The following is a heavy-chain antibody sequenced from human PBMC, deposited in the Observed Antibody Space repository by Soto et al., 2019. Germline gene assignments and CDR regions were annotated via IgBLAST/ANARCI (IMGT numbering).Heavy chain of an antibody. CDR2: IYYNGST. J-gene: IGHJ3*02. CDR3: ARWTVTRGAFDI. V-gene: IGHV4-59*12. D-gene: IGHD2-21*02. Sequence: QVQLQESGPGLVKTSETLSLTCTVSGGSINSYYWSSIRQPPGKGLEWIGSIYYNGSTNYNSCLESQVPISVETSKNQFSLKLSSVTAADTAAYYCARWTVTRGAFDIWGQGTMVTVSS. CDR1: GGSINSYY.